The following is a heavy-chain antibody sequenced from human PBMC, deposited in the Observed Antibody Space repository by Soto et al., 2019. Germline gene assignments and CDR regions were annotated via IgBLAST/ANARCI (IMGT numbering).Heavy chain of an antibody. Sequence: SLRLSCAASGFTFSSYEMNWVRQAPGKGLEWVSYISSSGSTIYYADSVKGRFTISRDNAKNSLYLQMNSLRAEDTAVYYCARVAAMAPNYWGQGTLVTVSS. J-gene: IGHJ4*02. V-gene: IGHV3-48*03. D-gene: IGHD5-18*01. CDR3: ARVAAMAPNY. CDR2: ISSSGSTI. CDR1: GFTFSSYE.